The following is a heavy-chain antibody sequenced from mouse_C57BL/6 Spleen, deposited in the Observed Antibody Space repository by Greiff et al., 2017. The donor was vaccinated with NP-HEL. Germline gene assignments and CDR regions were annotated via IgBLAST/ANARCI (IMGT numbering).Heavy chain of an antibody. CDR3: ARSLDEAD. Sequence: VQLQQPGTELVKPGASVKLSCKASGYNFTSYWMHWVKQRPGQGLEWIGNINPSNGGTKYHEKFKSKATMTGDKSSSTAYMQLSSLTTEDSAVYYCARSLDEADWGQGTLVTVSA. J-gene: IGHJ3*01. CDR1: GYNFTSYW. V-gene: IGHV1-53*01. CDR2: INPSNGGT.